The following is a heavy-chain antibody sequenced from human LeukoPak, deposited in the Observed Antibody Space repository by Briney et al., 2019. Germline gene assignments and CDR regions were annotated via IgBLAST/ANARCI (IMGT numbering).Heavy chain of an antibody. CDR2: IYHSGST. CDR1: GYSISSGYY. CDR3: ARIGSSTSCPDY. V-gene: IGHV4-38-2*02. Sequence: PSETRSLTCTVSGYSISSGYYWGWIRQPPGKGLEWIGSIYHSGSTYYNPSLKSRVTISVDTSKNQFSLKLSSVTAADTAVYYCARIGSSTSCPDYWGQGTLVTVSS. D-gene: IGHD2-2*01. J-gene: IGHJ4*02.